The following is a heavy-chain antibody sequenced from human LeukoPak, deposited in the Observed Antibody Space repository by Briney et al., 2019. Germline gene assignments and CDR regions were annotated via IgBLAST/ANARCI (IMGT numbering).Heavy chain of an antibody. Sequence: PGGSLRLSCAASGFTFSSYSMNWVRQAPGKGLEWVSSISSSSSYIYYAASVKGRFTISRDNAKNSLYLQMNSLRAEDTAVYYCARKPRVGGWGQGTLVTVSS. J-gene: IGHJ4*02. CDR2: ISSSSSYI. CDR1: GFTFSSYS. CDR3: ARKPRVGG. D-gene: IGHD6-19*01. V-gene: IGHV3-21*01.